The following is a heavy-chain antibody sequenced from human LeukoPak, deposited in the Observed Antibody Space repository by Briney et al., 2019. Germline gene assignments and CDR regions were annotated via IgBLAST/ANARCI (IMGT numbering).Heavy chain of an antibody. Sequence: SETLSLICTVSGDSISGYYWTWIRQSAVKGLEWIGRMDSGGNTHYNPSLKGRVTMTIDTSKNQFSLDLSSVTAADTAVYYCARGRGSSWYYFDSWGQGTLVTISS. CDR3: ARGRGSSWYYFDS. CDR2: MDSGGNT. J-gene: IGHJ4*02. V-gene: IGHV4-4*07. D-gene: IGHD6-13*01. CDR1: GDSISGYY.